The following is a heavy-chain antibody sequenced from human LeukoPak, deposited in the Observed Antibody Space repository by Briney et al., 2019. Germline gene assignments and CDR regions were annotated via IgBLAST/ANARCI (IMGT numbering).Heavy chain of an antibody. J-gene: IGHJ6*03. Sequence: GASVKVSCKASGYTFTSYGISWVRQAPGQGLEWMGWISAYNGNTNYAQKLQGRVTMTTDTSTSTAYMELRSLRSDDTAVYYCARADYYDSSGYYFVGPHYYYYYYMDVWGKGTTVTVSS. V-gene: IGHV1-18*01. CDR1: GYTFTSYG. CDR3: ARADYYDSSGYYFVGPHYYYYYYMDV. CDR2: ISAYNGNT. D-gene: IGHD3-22*01.